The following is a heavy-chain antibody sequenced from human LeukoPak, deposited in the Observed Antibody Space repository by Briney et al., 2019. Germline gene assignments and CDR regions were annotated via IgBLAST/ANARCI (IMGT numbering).Heavy chain of an antibody. Sequence: PGGSLRLSCVASGFSVSSNYMSRVRRAPGKGLEWVSLLYTDGTTYYASSVEGRFTISRDDSRNTIYLHMNSLRADDTAVYYCARGGVYYWNPRYWGQGTLVTVSS. CDR1: GFSVSSNY. J-gene: IGHJ4*02. CDR3: ARGGVYYWNPRY. CDR2: LYTDGTT. D-gene: IGHD1-20*01. V-gene: IGHV3-53*01.